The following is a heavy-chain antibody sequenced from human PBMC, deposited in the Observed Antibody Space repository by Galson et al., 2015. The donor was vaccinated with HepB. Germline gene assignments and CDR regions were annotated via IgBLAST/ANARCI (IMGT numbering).Heavy chain of an antibody. CDR3: ARWRQAYDN. J-gene: IGHJ4*02. V-gene: IGHV3-11*01. CDR2: ISQSGSSI. Sequence: LRLSCAASGFTFRDFYMGWLRVVPGKGLGWLSYISQSGSSIHYADSVRGRFTISRDNAKNSLYLQMNNLRAEDTAIYYCARWRQAYDNWAQGILAPVSS. D-gene: IGHD3-3*01. CDR1: GFTFRDFY.